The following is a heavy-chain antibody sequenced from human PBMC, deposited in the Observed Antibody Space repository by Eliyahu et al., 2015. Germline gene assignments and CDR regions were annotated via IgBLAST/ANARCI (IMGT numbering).Heavy chain of an antibody. CDR3: ASSPAYSSSLDGDY. D-gene: IGHD6-6*01. J-gene: IGHJ4*02. CDR1: GGSISSGSYY. CDR2: IYTSGST. V-gene: IGHV4-61*02. Sequence: QVQLQESGPGLVKPSQTLSLTCTVSGGSISSGSYYWSWIRPPAGKALEWIGRIYTSGSTNYNPSLKSRVTISVDTSKNQFSLKLSSVTAADTAVYYCASSPAYSSSLDGDYWGQGTLVTVSS.